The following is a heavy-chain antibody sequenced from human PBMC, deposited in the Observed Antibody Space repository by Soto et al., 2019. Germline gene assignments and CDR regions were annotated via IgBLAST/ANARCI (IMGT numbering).Heavy chain of an antibody. V-gene: IGHV4-30-4*01. CDR3: ASEVRGVLDV. D-gene: IGHD3-10*01. Sequence: SETLSLTCTVSGGSISSGDYYWSWIRQPPGKGLEWIAYSYYSGSTYYNPSLKSRVSIAVDTSKNQFSLKLSSVTAADTAVYFCASEVRGVLDVWGHGTTVT. CDR2: SYYSGST. J-gene: IGHJ6*02. CDR1: GGSISSGDYY.